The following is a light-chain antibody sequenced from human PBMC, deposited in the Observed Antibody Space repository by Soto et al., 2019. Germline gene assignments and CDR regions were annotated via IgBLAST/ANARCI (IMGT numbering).Light chain of an antibody. CDR3: QQYNRYFT. Sequence: DIQMTQSPSALHASVGDRVTITCRASQSISSWLASYQQKPGKAPKLLIYDAFSLESGVPSSFSGSGSGTEFSLTTSSLQPDDFATYFCQQYNRYFTFGGGTKVEIK. J-gene: IGKJ4*01. CDR1: QSISSW. V-gene: IGKV1-5*01. CDR2: DAF.